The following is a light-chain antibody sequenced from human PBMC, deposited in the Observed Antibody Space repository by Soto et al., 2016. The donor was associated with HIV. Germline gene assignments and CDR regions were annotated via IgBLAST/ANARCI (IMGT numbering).Light chain of an antibody. CDR2: AAS. CDR3: QQTYNTRMYT. J-gene: IGKJ2*01. CDR1: QSISKY. Sequence: DIQLTQSPSSLSASVGDRVTITCRSSQSISKYLNWYQQKPGEAPKLLIYAASSLQSGVPSRFSGSESGTDFTLTISSLQPEDFATYYCQQTYNTRMYTFGQGTKLEIK. V-gene: IGKV1-39*01.